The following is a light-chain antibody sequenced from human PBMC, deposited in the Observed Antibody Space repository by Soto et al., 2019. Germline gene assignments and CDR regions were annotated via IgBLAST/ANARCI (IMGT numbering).Light chain of an antibody. CDR2: RAS. J-gene: IGKJ2*01. Sequence: EIVMTQSPATLSVSPGGSATLSCRASQHVSSNLAWYRQKPGQAPTLVIYRASTRATGIPATFSGSGSVTEFTLTITSLQYEDFAVYYCQQYNEWPYTFGQGTQLEI. CDR1: QHVSSN. V-gene: IGKV3-15*01. CDR3: QQYNEWPYT.